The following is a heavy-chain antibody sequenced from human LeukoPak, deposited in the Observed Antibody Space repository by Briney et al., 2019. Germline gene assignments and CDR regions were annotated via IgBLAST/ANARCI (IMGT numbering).Heavy chain of an antibody. V-gene: IGHV3-7*01. Sequence: GRSLRLSCPAAGFTFSRYWIGWARHAAGKGLECQPNIKQDGSEKYYVDSVKGRFTIYSDNAKKSLYLPMNSLRAEDTAVYYCARDGYYYYGMDVWGQGTTVTVSS. CDR1: GFTFSRYW. CDR2: IKQDGSEK. CDR3: ARDGYYYYGMDV. J-gene: IGHJ6*02.